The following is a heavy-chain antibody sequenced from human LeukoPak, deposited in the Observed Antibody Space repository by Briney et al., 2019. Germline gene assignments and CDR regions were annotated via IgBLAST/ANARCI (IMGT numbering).Heavy chain of an antibody. CDR3: IRSLNYFTSGTSRRDFDS. CDR2: INDGDNGP. V-gene: IGHV3-23*01. D-gene: IGHD3-10*01. J-gene: IGHJ4*02. CDR1: GFTFSHYA. Sequence: GGSLRLSCTASGFTFSHYAMIWVRQPPGKGLEWVSAINDGDNGPYYADSVKGRFTISRDNSKDTLFLQMNSLRAEDTALYYCIRSLNYFTSGTSRRDFDSWGQGTLVTVSS.